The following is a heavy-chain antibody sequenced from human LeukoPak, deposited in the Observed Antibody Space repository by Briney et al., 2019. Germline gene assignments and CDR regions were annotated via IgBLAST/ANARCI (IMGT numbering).Heavy chain of an antibody. CDR3: ARDHLSSGSSPDYYYYYYMDV. V-gene: IGHV3-74*01. D-gene: IGHD6-19*01. Sequence: PGGSLRLSCAASGFTVSSYWMHWVRQAPGKGLVWVSRINSDGSSTSYADSVKGRFTISRDNAKNTLYLQMNSLRAEDTAVYYCARDHLSSGSSPDYYYYYYMDVWGKGTTVTISS. CDR2: INSDGSST. CDR1: GFTVSSYW. J-gene: IGHJ6*03.